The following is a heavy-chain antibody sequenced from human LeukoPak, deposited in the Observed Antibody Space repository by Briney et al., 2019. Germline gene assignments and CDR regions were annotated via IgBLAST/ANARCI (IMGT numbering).Heavy chain of an antibody. CDR1: GFTFSSYG. D-gene: IGHD3-3*01. Sequence: GRSLRLSCAASGFTFSSYGMHWVRQAPGKGLGWVAVIWYDGSNKYYADSVKGRFTISRDNSKNTLYLQMNSLRAEDTAVYYCAKGLRFLEWLVMDVWGKGTTVTVSS. CDR3: AKGLRFLEWLVMDV. CDR2: IWYDGSNK. V-gene: IGHV3-33*06. J-gene: IGHJ6*03.